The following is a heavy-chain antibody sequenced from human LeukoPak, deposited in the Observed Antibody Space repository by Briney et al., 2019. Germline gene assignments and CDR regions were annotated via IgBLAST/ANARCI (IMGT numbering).Heavy chain of an antibody. Sequence: EASVKVSCKASGYTFTSYGISWVRQAPGQGLEWMGWISAYNGNTNYAQKLQGRVTMTTDTSTSTAYMELRSLRPDDTAVYYCAREYCSSTSCTIDYWGQGTLVTVSS. D-gene: IGHD2-2*01. CDR3: AREYCSSTSCTIDY. CDR1: GYTFTSYG. CDR2: ISAYNGNT. V-gene: IGHV1-18*04. J-gene: IGHJ4*02.